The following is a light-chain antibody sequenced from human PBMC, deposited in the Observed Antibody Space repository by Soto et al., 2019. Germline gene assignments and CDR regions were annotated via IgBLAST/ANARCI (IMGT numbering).Light chain of an antibody. J-gene: IGKJ1*01. V-gene: IGKV3-20*01. CDR1: QSVGGS. CDR3: QQYESSPRT. Sequence: EIVLTHSPPALSLSPWEGATLSCRASQSVGGSLAWYQQRHGQAPRLLVYHTSNRATGIPDRFSASGYGTDFNLTISRLETEDFAVYYCQQYESSPRTFGQGTKVDIK. CDR2: HTS.